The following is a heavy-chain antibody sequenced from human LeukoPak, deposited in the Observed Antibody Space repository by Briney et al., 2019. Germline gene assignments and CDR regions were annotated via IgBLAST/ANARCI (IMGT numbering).Heavy chain of an antibody. V-gene: IGHV3-23*01. Sequence: GGSLRLSCAASGFTFSSYAMSWVRQAPGKGLEWVSAISGSGGSTYYADSVKGRFTVSRDNSKNTLYQQMNSLRAEDTAVYYCAESSGRVAGTGDYWGQGTLVTVSS. CDR2: ISGSGGST. CDR1: GFTFSSYA. CDR3: AESSGRVAGTGDY. D-gene: IGHD6-19*01. J-gene: IGHJ4*02.